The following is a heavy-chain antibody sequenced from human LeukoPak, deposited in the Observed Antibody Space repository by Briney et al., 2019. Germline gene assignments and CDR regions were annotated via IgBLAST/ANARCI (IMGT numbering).Heavy chain of an antibody. V-gene: IGHV4-59*12. J-gene: IGHJ3*02. D-gene: IGHD2-8*01. CDR2: IYYSGST. CDR1: GGSISSYY. CDR3: AREGASWTPYGMANGAFGI. Sequence: KPSETLSLTCTVSGGSISSYYWSWIRQPPGKGLEWIGYIYYSGSTNYNPSLKNRVTISVDTSKNQFSLKLSSVTAADTAVYYCAREGASWTPYGMANGAFGIWGQGTMVTVSS.